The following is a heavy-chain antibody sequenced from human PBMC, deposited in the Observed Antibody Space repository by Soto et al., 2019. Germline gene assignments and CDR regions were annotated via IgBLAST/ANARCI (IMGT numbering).Heavy chain of an antibody. J-gene: IGHJ5*02. CDR3: AREIGWFDP. Sequence: SETLSLTCTVSGCSISSYYWSWIRQPPGKGLEWIGYIYYSGSTNYNPSLKSRVTISVDTSKNQFSLKLSSVTAADTAVYYCAREIGWFDPWGQGTLVTVSS. CDR2: IYYSGST. V-gene: IGHV4-59*01. CDR1: GCSISSYY. D-gene: IGHD3-16*01.